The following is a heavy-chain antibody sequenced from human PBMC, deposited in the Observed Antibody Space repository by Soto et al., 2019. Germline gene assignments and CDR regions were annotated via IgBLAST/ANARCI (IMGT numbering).Heavy chain of an antibody. V-gene: IGHV1-69*13. D-gene: IGHD3-22*01. CDR2: IIPIFGTA. CDR1: GGTFSSYA. Sequence: ASVKVSCKASGGTFSSYAISWVRQAPGQGLEWMGGIIPIFGTANYAQKFQGRVTITADESTSTAYMELSSPRSEDTAVYYCARPSSFYYDNSGSSLYYYYYGMDVWGQGTTVTVSS. CDR3: ARPSSFYYDNSGSSLYYYYYGMDV. J-gene: IGHJ6*02.